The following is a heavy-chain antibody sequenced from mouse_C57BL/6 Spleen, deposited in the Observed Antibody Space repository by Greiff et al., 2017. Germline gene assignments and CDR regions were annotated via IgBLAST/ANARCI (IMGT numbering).Heavy chain of an antibody. J-gene: IGHJ1*03. Sequence: VQLKESGAELVRPGASVTLSCKASGYTFTDYEMHWVKQTPVHGLEWIGAIDPETGGTAYNQKFKGKAILTADKSSSTAYMELRSLTSEDSAVYYCTRRYYGSSLYWYFDVWGTGTTVTVSS. CDR3: TRRYYGSSLYWYFDV. V-gene: IGHV1-15*01. CDR2: IDPETGGT. CDR1: GYTFTDYE. D-gene: IGHD1-1*01.